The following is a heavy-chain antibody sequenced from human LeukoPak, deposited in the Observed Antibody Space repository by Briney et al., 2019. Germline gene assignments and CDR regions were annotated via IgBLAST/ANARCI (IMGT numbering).Heavy chain of an antibody. CDR1: GGSISSGGYY. D-gene: IGHD6-6*01. CDR3: ARRSGSRRSSSPAWYFDL. Sequence: ASQTLSLTCTVSGGSISSGGYYWSWIRQPPGKGLEWIGEINHSGSTNYNPSLKSRVTISVDTSKNQFSLKLSSVTAADTAVYYCARRSGSRRSSSPAWYFDLWGRGTLVTVSS. J-gene: IGHJ2*01. V-gene: IGHV4-30-2*01. CDR2: INHSGST.